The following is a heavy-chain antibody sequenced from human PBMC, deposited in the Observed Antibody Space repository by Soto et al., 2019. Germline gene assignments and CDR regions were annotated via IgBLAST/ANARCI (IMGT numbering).Heavy chain of an antibody. J-gene: IGHJ5*02. V-gene: IGHV1-3*01. CDR2: INAGNGNT. D-gene: IGHD3-10*01. CDR3: ARDFEFLTMVRGVISWFDP. Sequence: ASVKVSCKASGYTFTSYAMHWVRQAPGQRLEWIGWINAGNGNTKYSQKFQGRVTITRDTSASTAYMELSSLRSEDTAVYYCARDFEFLTMVRGVISWFDPWGQGTLVTVSS. CDR1: GYTFTSYA.